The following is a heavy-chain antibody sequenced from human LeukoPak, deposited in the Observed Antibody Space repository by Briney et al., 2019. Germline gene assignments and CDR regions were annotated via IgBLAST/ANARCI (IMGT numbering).Heavy chain of an antibody. J-gene: IGHJ6*02. Sequence: SVKVSCKASGGTFSSYAISWVRQAPGQGLEWMGGIIPIFGTANYAQKFQGRVTITADESTSTAYMELSSLRSEDTAVYYCATTGRPYYYYYGMDVWAKGPRSPSP. V-gene: IGHV1-69*13. D-gene: IGHD3-9*01. CDR2: IIPIFGTA. CDR1: GGTFSSYA. CDR3: ATTGRPYYYYYGMDV.